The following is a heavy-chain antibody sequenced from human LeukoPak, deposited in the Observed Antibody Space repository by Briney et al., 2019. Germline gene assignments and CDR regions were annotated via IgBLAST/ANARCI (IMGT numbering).Heavy chain of an antibody. CDR3: ARDQVYSSGWHRAWVYFDY. V-gene: IGHV3-21*01. CDR2: ISSSSSYI. D-gene: IGHD6-19*01. Sequence: PGGSLRLSCAASGFTFSSYSMNWVRQAPGKGLEWVSSISSSSSYIYYADSVKGRFTISRDNAKNSLCLQMNSLRAEDTAVYYCARDQVYSSGWHRAWVYFDYWGQGTLVTVSS. CDR1: GFTFSSYS. J-gene: IGHJ4*02.